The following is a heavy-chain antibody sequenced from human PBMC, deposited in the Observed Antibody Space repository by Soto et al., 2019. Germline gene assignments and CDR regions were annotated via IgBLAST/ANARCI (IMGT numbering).Heavy chain of an antibody. CDR1: GFTVGSNY. V-gene: IGHV3-66*01. Sequence: GGSLRLSCAASGFTVGSNYMTWVLQAPGKGLEWVSLIQSGGTTYYADSVKGRFTISRDTSENTLHLQMDSLRVEDTAVYYCARDDVLCDGGRCYGIPLDVSGKGTTVTVSS. D-gene: IGHD2-15*01. CDR2: IQSGGTT. CDR3: ARDDVLCDGGRCYGIPLDV. J-gene: IGHJ6*04.